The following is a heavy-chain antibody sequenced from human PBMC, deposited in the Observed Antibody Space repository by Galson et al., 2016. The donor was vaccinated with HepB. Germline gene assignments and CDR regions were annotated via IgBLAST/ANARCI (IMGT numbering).Heavy chain of an antibody. J-gene: IGHJ5*02. CDR2: IIPMFGTP. Sequence: SVKVSCKASGGTFNYYGMTWVRQAPGQGLEWLGGIIPMFGTPNSAQKFQGRVTITADESANTVYLELGSLRSDDTAVYYCARGCSSDRCYLNWFDPWGQGTLVTVSS. D-gene: IGHD2-2*01. CDR1: GGTFNYYG. CDR3: ARGCSSDRCYLNWFDP. V-gene: IGHV1-69*13.